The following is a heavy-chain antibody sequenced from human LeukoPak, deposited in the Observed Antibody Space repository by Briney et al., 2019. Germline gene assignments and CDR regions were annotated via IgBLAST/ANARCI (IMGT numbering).Heavy chain of an antibody. Sequence: PSETLSLTSAVYGGSFSGYYWSWIRQPPGKGLEWIGEINHSGSTNYNPSLRSRVTISVDTSKNQFSLKLSSVTAADTAVYYCARCPLVYSSGWYWFDPWGQGTLVTVSS. V-gene: IGHV4-34*01. D-gene: IGHD6-19*01. CDR3: ARCPLVYSSGWYWFDP. CDR1: GGSFSGYY. CDR2: INHSGST. J-gene: IGHJ5*02.